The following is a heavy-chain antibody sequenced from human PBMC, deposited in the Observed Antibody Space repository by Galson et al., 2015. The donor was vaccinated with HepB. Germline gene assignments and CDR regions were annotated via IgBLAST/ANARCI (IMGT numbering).Heavy chain of an antibody. D-gene: IGHD6-19*01. CDR3: ARDRGGYSSGSYSLDY. J-gene: IGHJ4*02. V-gene: IGHV3-30*02. CDR2: IRFSKNIK. CDR1: GFTFSGYG. Sequence: SLRLSCAASGFTFSGYGMHWVRQAPGKGLEWVAFIRFSKNIKYYGDSAKGRFTISRDNSKNTLYLQMNSLRAEDTAVYSCARDRGGYSSGSYSLDYWGQGILVTVSS.